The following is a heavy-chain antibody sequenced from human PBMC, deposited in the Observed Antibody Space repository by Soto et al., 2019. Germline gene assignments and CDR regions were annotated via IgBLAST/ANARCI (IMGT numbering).Heavy chain of an antibody. V-gene: IGHV1-18*01. CDR1: GYTFTSYG. Sequence: QVQLVQSGAEVKKPGASVKVSCNASGYTFTSYGISWVRQAPGQGLEWMGWINPYNGNTNYAQKLQGRVTITTDTATSTAYMELRSLSSDDTAVYYCARDWFGVDYFCQGTLVTGSS. J-gene: IGHJ4*02. CDR2: INPYNGNT. CDR3: ARDWFGVDY. D-gene: IGHD3-16*01.